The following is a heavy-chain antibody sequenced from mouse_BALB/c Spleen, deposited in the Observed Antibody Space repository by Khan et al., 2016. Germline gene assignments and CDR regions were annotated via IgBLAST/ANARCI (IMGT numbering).Heavy chain of an antibody. Sequence: EVELVESGRGLVKPGGSLKLSCAASGCAFSRYDMSWVRQTPEKRLEWVAFISSGGDFTYYPDTVNGRFTISRDNTNNTLYLQMSSLRSDDTAIYYCTRHGLPHWYFDVWGAGTTVTVSS. J-gene: IGHJ1*01. CDR2: ISSGGDFT. V-gene: IGHV5-12-1*01. D-gene: IGHD2-2*01. CDR3: TRHGLPHWYFDV. CDR1: GCAFSRYD.